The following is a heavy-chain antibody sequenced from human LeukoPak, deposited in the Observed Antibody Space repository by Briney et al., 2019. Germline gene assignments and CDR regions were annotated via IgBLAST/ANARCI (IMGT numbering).Heavy chain of an antibody. CDR1: GFTVSSNY. CDR2: ILGGGGT. J-gene: IGHJ3*02. Sequence: GGSLRLSCAAFGFTVSSNYMSWVRQAPGKGLEWVSVILGGGGTYYGDSVRGRFTISRDNSKNTLYLQMNSLRAEDTAVYYCARDSRDIVVVVAATAPIGAFDIWGQGTMVTVSS. V-gene: IGHV3-53*05. CDR3: ARDSRDIVVVVAATAPIGAFDI. D-gene: IGHD2-15*01.